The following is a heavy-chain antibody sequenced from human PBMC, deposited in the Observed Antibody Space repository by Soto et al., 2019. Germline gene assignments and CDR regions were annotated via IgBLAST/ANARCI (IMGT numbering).Heavy chain of an antibody. CDR1: GFMFRSYA. J-gene: IGHJ4*02. Sequence: GGSLRLSCAASGFMFRSYAMHWVRQAPGKGLEWVAGIWYDGSTKYYGDSVKGRCSISRDNSKNMLDLQMNSLRAEDTAVYYCARVASSSSWHIPHFDQWGQGTLVTVSS. D-gene: IGHD6-13*01. CDR3: ARVASSSSWHIPHFDQ. V-gene: IGHV3-33*01. CDR2: IWYDGSTK.